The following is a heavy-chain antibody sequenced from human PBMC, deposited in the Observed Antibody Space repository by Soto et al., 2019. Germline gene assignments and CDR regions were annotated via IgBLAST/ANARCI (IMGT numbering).Heavy chain of an antibody. CDR2: IYHSGST. CDR3: ARDSEYSSSGSWFDP. Sequence: SETLSLTCAVSGGSISSSNWWSWVRQPPGKGLEWIGEIYHSGSTNYNPSLKSRVTISVDKSKNQFSLKLSSVTAADTAVYYCARDSEYSSSGSWFDPWGQGTLVTVSS. CDR1: GGSISSSNW. D-gene: IGHD6-6*01. J-gene: IGHJ5*02. V-gene: IGHV4-4*02.